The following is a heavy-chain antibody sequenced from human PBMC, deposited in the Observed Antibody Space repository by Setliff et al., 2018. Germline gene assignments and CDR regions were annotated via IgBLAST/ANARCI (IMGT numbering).Heavy chain of an antibody. Sequence: KSSETLSLTCTVSGGSISSSHSWSWIRQPPGKEMGWIGNVLDTGITNYNPSLEGRVTISVDTSKNQFSLKLSSVTAADTAVYYCARLTSSYDFWSGYYSHLNYPDAFDIWGQGTMVTVSS. D-gene: IGHD3-3*01. CDR1: GGSISSSHS. CDR2: VLDTGIT. J-gene: IGHJ3*02. V-gene: IGHV4-59*11. CDR3: ARLTSSYDFWSGYYSHLNYPDAFDI.